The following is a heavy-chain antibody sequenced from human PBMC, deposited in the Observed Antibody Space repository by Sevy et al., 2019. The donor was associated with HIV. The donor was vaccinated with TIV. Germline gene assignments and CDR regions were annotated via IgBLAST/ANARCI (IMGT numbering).Heavy chain of an antibody. Sequence: GGSLRLSCAASGFTFSSYEMNWVRQAPGKGLEWVSYISSSGSTIYYADSVKGRFTISRDNAKNSPYLQMNSLRAEDTAVYYCARLYGDYVDYWGQGTLVTVSS. CDR1: GFTFSSYE. CDR3: ARLYGDYVDY. D-gene: IGHD2-2*02. V-gene: IGHV3-48*03. CDR2: ISSSGSTI. J-gene: IGHJ4*02.